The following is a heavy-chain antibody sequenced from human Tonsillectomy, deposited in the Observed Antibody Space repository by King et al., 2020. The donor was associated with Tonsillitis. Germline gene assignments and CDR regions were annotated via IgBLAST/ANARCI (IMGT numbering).Heavy chain of an antibody. CDR1: GGSISSYY. D-gene: IGHD3-10*01. Sequence: VQLQESGPGLVKPSETLSLTCTVSGGSISSYYWSWIRQPPGKGLEWIGYIYYSGSTNYNPSLKGRVTISVDTSKNQFSLKLSSVTAADTAVYYCAREAGGYYYYYGMDVWGQGTTVTVSS. CDR3: AREAGGYYYYYGMDV. CDR2: IYYSGST. V-gene: IGHV4-59*01. J-gene: IGHJ6*02.